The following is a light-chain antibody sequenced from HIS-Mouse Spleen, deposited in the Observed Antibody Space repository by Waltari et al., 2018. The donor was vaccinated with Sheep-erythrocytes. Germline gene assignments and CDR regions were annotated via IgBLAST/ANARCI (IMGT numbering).Light chain of an antibody. V-gene: IGKV1-33*01. CDR2: DAS. CDR3: QAWDSSTAWV. J-gene: IGKJ4*02. Sequence: DIQMTQSPSSLSASVGDRVTITCQASQDISNYLNWYQQKPGKAPKLLIYDASNLETGVPSRFSGSGSGTDFTFTISGTQAMDEADYYCQAWDSSTAWVFGGGTK. CDR1: QDISNY.